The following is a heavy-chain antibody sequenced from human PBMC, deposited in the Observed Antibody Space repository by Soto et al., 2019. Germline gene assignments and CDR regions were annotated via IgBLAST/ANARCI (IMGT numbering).Heavy chain of an antibody. J-gene: IGHJ6*02. V-gene: IGHV1-46*01. CDR1: RYTFTIYY. D-gene: IGHD6-13*01. CDR3: ARWQQDYYYYYGMDV. CDR2: INPSGGST. Sequence: ASVKVSCKASRYTFTIYYIHWVRQAPEQGLEWMGIINPSGGSTSYAQKFQGRVTMTRDTSTSTVYMELSSLRSEDTAVYYCARWQQDYYYYYGMDVWGQGTTVTVSS.